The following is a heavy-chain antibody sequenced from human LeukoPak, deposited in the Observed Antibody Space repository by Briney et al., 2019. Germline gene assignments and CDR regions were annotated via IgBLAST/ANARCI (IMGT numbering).Heavy chain of an antibody. D-gene: IGHD3-22*01. CDR3: AREVMGPYDSSGYYLDY. J-gene: IGHJ4*02. Sequence: SETLSLTCTVSGDSISSHYWSWIRQPPGKGLEWIGYIYYSGSTNYNPSLKSRVTISVDTSKNQFSLKLSSVTAADTAVYYCAREVMGPYDSSGYYLDYWGQGTLVTVSS. CDR2: IYYSGST. V-gene: IGHV4-59*11. CDR1: GDSISSHY.